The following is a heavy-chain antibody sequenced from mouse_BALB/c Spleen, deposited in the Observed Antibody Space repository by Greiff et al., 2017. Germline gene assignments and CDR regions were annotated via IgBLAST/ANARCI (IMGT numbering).Heavy chain of an antibody. Sequence: EVQLQQSGAELVRPGASVKLSCTASGFTIKDYYMHWVKQRPEQGLEWIGWIDPENGDTEYAPKFQGKATMTADTSSNTAYLQLSSLTSEDTAVYYCNAGGYDLRFAYWGQGTLVTVSA. CDR1: GFTIKDYY. D-gene: IGHD2-14*01. CDR2: IDPENGDT. J-gene: IGHJ3*01. CDR3: NAGGYDLRFAY. V-gene: IGHV14-4*02.